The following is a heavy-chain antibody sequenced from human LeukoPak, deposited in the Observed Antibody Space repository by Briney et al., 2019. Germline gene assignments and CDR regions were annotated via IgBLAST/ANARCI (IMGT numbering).Heavy chain of an antibody. Sequence: GGSLRLSCAASGFTFNRYTMNWVRQAPGKGLEWVSSIGTGRSYIFYADSVKGRLTISRDNAKNSLFMQMNSLRAEDTAVYYCAREGLYGDYAGHWGQGTLVTVSS. D-gene: IGHD4-17*01. J-gene: IGHJ4*02. CDR1: GFTFNRYT. CDR3: AREGLYGDYAGH. V-gene: IGHV3-21*01. CDR2: IGTGRSYI.